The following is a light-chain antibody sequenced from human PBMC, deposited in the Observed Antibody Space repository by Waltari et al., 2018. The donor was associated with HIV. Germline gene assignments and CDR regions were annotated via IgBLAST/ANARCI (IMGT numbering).Light chain of an antibody. CDR3: GTWDSSLSAGV. V-gene: IGLV1-51*01. CDR2: DNN. CDR1: CSTLGHNY. Sequence: QSVLTQPPSVSAAPGQKVTIPCSGSCSTLGHNYVSWYQQRPGTAPKLLIYDNNKRPSGIPDRFSGSKSGTSATLGITGLQTGDEADYYCGTWDSSLSAGVFGGGTKLTVL. J-gene: IGLJ3*02.